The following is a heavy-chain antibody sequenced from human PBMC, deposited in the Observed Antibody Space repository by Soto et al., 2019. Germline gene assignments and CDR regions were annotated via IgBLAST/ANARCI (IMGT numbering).Heavy chain of an antibody. J-gene: IGHJ6*02. Sequence: PGGSLRLSCAASGFTFDDYTMHWVRQAPGKGLEWVSLISWDGGSTYYADSVKGRFTISRDNSKNSLYLQMNSLRTEDTALYYCAKAGSSGWPIYYYGMDVWGQGTTVTVSS. D-gene: IGHD6-19*01. CDR3: AKAGSSGWPIYYYGMDV. V-gene: IGHV3-43*01. CDR1: GFTFDDYT. CDR2: ISWDGGST.